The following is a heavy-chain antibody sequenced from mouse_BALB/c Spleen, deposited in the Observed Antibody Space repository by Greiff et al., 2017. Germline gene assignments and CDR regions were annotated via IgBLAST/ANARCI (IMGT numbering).Heavy chain of an antibody. V-gene: IGHV1-18*01. CDR3: ARDHYDSYAMDY. Sequence: VQLQQSGPELVKPGASVKIPCKASGYSFTGYNMDWVKQNHGKSLEWIGDINPNNGGTIYNQKFKGKATLTVDESSSTAYMELRSVTSEDTAVYYCARDHYDSYAMDYWGQGTSVTVSS. D-gene: IGHD2-3*01. CDR2: INPNNGGT. CDR1: GYSFTGYN. J-gene: IGHJ4*01.